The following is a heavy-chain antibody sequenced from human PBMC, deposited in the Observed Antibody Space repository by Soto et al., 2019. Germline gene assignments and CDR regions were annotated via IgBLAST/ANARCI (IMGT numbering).Heavy chain of an antibody. Sequence: EVQLVESGGGLIQPGGSLRLSCAASGFTVSNNYMSWVRQPPGKGLEWVSIIYSGGNTYYADAVKGRFTISRDNSKNTLYLQMNRPRAGDTDVNYCGSPNGDPRGGGYYFEYWGQGALVTVSA. CDR1: GFTVSNNY. V-gene: IGHV3-53*01. CDR2: IYSGGNT. D-gene: IGHD3-10*01. J-gene: IGHJ4*02. CDR3: GSPNGDPRGGGYYFEY.